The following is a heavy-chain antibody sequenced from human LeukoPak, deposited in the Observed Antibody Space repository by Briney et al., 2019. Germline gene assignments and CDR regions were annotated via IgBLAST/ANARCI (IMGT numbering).Heavy chain of an antibody. V-gene: IGHV3-23*01. CDR3: AKVKYYYDSSGYYSFDY. D-gene: IGHD3-22*01. Sequence: GGSLRLSCATSGFIFSNYGMHWVRQAPGKGLEWVSAISGSGGSTYYADSVKGRFTISRDNSKNTLYLQMNSLRAEDTAVYCCAKVKYYYDSSGYYSFDYWGQGTLVTVSS. J-gene: IGHJ4*02. CDR2: ISGSGGST. CDR1: GFIFSNYG.